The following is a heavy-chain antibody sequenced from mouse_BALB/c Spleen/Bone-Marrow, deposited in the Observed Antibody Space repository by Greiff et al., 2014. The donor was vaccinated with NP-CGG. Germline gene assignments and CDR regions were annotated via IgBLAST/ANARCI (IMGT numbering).Heavy chain of an antibody. CDR1: GYTFTSYY. J-gene: IGHJ4*01. CDR3: ARDTMDY. CDR2: IYPGNVNT. V-gene: IGHV1S56*01. Sequence: VMLVESGPELVKPGASVRMSCKASGYTFTSYYIHWVKQRPGQGLEWIGWIYPGNVNTKYNEKFKGKATLTADKSSSTAYMQLSSLTSEDSAVYFCARDTMDYWGQGTSVTVSS.